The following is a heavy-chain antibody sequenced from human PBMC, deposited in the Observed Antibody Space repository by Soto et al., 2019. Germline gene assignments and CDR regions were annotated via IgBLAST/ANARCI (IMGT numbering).Heavy chain of an antibody. CDR3: ARVPGFYGSGAPPPD. Sequence: SLKISCKGSGYSFTSYWIGWVRQMPGKGLEWMGIIYPGDSDTRYSPSFQGQVTISADKSISTAYLQWSSLKASDTAMYYCARVPGFYGSGAPPPDWGQGTLVTVSS. CDR2: IYPGDSDT. CDR1: GYSFTSYW. D-gene: IGHD3-10*01. V-gene: IGHV5-51*01. J-gene: IGHJ4*02.